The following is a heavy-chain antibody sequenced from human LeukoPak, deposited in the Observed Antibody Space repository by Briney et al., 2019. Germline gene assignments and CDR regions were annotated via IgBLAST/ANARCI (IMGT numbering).Heavy chain of an antibody. CDR3: ARRGESASYGDYRFDY. CDR1: GITFSNYD. V-gene: IGHV3-23*01. D-gene: IGHD4-17*01. CDR2: ISGSSGLT. Sequence: GGSLRLSCAASGITFSNYDMSWVRQAPGRGLEWVSAISGSSGLTYYADSVKGRFTISRDNSKNTLFLQMNSLRAEDTAVYYCARRGESASYGDYRFDYWGQGTLVTVSS. J-gene: IGHJ4*02.